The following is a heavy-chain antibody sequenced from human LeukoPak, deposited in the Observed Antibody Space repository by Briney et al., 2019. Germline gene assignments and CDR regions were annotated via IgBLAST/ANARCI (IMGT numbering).Heavy chain of an antibody. Sequence: GSLRLSCAASGFTFSSYSMNWVRQAPGKGLEWVSYISSSSNTMYYADSVKGRFTISRDNAKNSLYLQVNSLRADDTAVYCCARDTGSSWYFAIWGQGTLVTVSS. V-gene: IGHV3-48*01. CDR3: ARDTGSSWYFAI. CDR1: GFTFSSYS. CDR2: ISSSSNTM. J-gene: IGHJ4*02. D-gene: IGHD6-13*01.